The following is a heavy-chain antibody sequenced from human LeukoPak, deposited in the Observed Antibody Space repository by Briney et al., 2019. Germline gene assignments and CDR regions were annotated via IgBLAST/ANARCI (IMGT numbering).Heavy chain of an antibody. V-gene: IGHV3-7*01. CDR3: ASLYDYGGNSDFDY. J-gene: IGHJ4*02. D-gene: IGHD4-23*01. CDR2: IKQDGSEK. Sequence: PGGSLRLSCAASGFTFSNYWMSWVRQAPGKGLEWVANIKQDGSEKYYVDSVKGRFTISRDNAKNSLYLQMNSLRAEDTAVYYCASLYDYGGNSDFDYWGQGTLVTVSS. CDR1: GFTFSNYW.